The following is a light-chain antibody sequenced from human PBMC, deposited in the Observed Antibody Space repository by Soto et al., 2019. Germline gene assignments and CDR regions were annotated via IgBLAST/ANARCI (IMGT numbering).Light chain of an antibody. J-gene: IGLJ2*01. V-gene: IGLV2-11*01. Sequence: QAVVTQPRSVSGSPGQSVTLSCTGTSSDVGGYHYVSWYQHHRGKAPKIIIYDVNKRPSGVPDRFSGSKSGNTASLTISGLQTEDEADYYCCSYAGSYTLVFGGGTKVTVL. CDR3: CSYAGSYTLV. CDR1: SSDVGGYHY. CDR2: DVN.